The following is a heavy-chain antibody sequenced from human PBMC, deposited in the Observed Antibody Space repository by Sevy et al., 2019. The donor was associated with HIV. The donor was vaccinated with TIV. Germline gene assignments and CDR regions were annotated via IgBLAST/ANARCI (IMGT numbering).Heavy chain of an antibody. J-gene: IGHJ6*03. CDR2: IYSGGST. Sequence: GGSLRLSCAASGFTVSSNYMSWVRQAPGKGLEWVSVIYSGGSTYYADSVKGRFTISRDNSKNTLYLQMNSLRAEDTAVYYCAREGLGSHYCYYMDVWGKGTTVTVSS. V-gene: IGHV3-53*01. CDR3: AREGLGSHYCYYMDV. D-gene: IGHD3-10*01. CDR1: GFTVSSNY.